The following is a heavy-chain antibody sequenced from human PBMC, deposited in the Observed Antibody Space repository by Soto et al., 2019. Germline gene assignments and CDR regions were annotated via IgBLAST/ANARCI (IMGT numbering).Heavy chain of an antibody. J-gene: IGHJ6*03. Sequence: GGSLRLSCAASGFTFSSYWMSWVRQAPGKGLEWVANIKQDGSEKYYVDSVKGRFTISRDNAKNSLYLQMNSLRAEDTAVYYCARDRIPDYPRAVQESYYYYYYYMDVWGKGTTVTVSS. CDR3: ARDRIPDYPRAVQESYYYYYYYMDV. D-gene: IGHD1-1*01. CDR1: GFTFSSYW. CDR2: IKQDGSEK. V-gene: IGHV3-7*01.